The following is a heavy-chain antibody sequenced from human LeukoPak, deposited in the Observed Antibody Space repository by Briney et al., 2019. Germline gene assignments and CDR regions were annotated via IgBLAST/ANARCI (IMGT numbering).Heavy chain of an antibody. CDR1: DDSISDYY. CDR2: FYNSGRS. V-gene: IGHV4-59*01. D-gene: IGHD3-16*01. Sequence: SETLSLTCTVSDDSISDYYRGWIRQPPGKGLEWIGYFYNSGRSTYNPSLKSRVTVSADTSKNHFSLKLNSVTTADTAVYYCTRGAGWLIDYWGQGILVTVSS. CDR3: TRGAGWLIDY. J-gene: IGHJ4*02.